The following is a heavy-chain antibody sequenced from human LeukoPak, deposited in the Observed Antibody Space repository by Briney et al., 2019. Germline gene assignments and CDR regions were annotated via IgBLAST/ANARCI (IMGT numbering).Heavy chain of an antibody. CDR2: ISGSGGST. Sequence: GGSLRLSCAASGFTFSSYAMSWVRQAPGKGLEWVSAISGSGGSTYYADSVKGRFTISRDNSKNTLYLQMNSLRAEDTAVYYCASLIVVVVDGWFDPWGQGTLVTVSS. CDR1: GFTFSSYA. J-gene: IGHJ5*02. V-gene: IGHV3-23*01. CDR3: ASLIVVVVDGWFDP. D-gene: IGHD2-15*01.